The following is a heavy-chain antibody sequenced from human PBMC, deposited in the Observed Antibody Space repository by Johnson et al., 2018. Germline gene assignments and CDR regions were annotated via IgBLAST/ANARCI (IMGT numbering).Heavy chain of an antibody. CDR2: INPKSGGT. CDR3: ERGGEDYSGVSGYSCPD. Sequence: QVQLVECGAEVKKPGASVKVSCKASGYTFTDYYLHWVRQAPGQGLEWMGWINPKSGGTNYAQKFQGRVTMTRDTSSSTAHMDLRRGTSDDTAGKVGERGGEDYSGVSGYSCPDWGQGTLVSVPS. CDR1: GYTFTDYY. J-gene: IGHJ4*02. D-gene: IGHD3-22*01. V-gene: IGHV1-2*02.